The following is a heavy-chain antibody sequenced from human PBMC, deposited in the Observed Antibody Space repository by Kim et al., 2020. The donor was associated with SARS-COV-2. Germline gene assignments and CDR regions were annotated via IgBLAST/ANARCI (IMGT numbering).Heavy chain of an antibody. CDR2: ISAYNGNT. Sequence: ASVKVSCKASGYTFTSYGISWVRQAPGQGLEWMGWISAYNGNTNYAQKLQGRVTMNTDTSTSTAYMELGRLRSEDTAVYYWARGGVVVAAMGWFDPWGQGALVTVSS. D-gene: IGHD2-15*01. J-gene: IGHJ5*02. CDR1: GYTFTSYG. V-gene: IGHV1-18*01. CDR3: ARGGVVVAAMGWFDP.